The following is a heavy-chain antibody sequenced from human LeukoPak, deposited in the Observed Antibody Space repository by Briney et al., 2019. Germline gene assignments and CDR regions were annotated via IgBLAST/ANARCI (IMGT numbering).Heavy chain of an antibody. Sequence: PSETLSLTCTVSGGSISSGGYYWSWIRQHPGKGLEWIGYIYYSGSTYYNPSLKSRVTISVDTSKNQFSLKLSSVTAADTAVYYCARDIPGEGAFDIWGQGTMVTVSS. CDR1: GGSISSGGYY. CDR3: ARDIPGEGAFDI. J-gene: IGHJ3*02. V-gene: IGHV4-31*03. CDR2: IYYSGST. D-gene: IGHD3-16*01.